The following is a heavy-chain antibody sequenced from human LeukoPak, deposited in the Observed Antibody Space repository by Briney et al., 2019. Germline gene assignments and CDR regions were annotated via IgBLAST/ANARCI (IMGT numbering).Heavy chain of an antibody. CDR1: GYSFTGYY. D-gene: IGHD5-18*01. CDR2: INPNSAGT. Sequence: ASVKVSCKASGYSFTGYYIHWVRQAPGQGLEWMGRINPNSAGTNYAQKFQGRVTITRDTSINTAYMELSRLRSDDTAVYYCAREYSYAHYFDNWGQGTLVTVSS. CDR3: AREYSYAHYFDN. V-gene: IGHV1-2*06. J-gene: IGHJ4*02.